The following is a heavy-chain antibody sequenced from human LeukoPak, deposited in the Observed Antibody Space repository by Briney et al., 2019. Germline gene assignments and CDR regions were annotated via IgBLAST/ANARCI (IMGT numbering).Heavy chain of an antibody. V-gene: IGHV4-34*01. Sequence: PSETLSLTCAVYGGSFGGYYWSWIRQPPGKGLEWIGEINHSGSTNYNPSPKSRVTISVDTSKDQFSLKLSSVTAADTAVYFCAGERTDTSMDYWGQGTLVTVSS. CDR1: GGSFGGYY. CDR2: INHSGST. J-gene: IGHJ4*02. D-gene: IGHD5-18*01. CDR3: AGERTDTSMDY.